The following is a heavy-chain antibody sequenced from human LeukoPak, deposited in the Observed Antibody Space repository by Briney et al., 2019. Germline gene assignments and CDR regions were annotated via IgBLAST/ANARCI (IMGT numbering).Heavy chain of an antibody. CDR2: IYSSGST. J-gene: IGHJ3*01. Sequence: TGGSLRLSCAASGIIVSSDYMSWIRQPPGKGLEWIAYIYSSGSTNYNPSLKSRVTISVDTSKNQISLRLSSVTAADTAVYYCARHPSRGVAGTGFDLWGQGTMVTVSS. D-gene: IGHD6-19*01. CDR3: ARHPSRGVAGTGFDL. CDR1: GIIVSSDY. V-gene: IGHV4-59*08.